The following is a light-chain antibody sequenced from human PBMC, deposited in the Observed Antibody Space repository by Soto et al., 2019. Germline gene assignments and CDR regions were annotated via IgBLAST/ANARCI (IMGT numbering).Light chain of an antibody. CDR2: GAS. CDR3: QQYGSSSWT. Sequence: EIVLTQSPGTLSLSPGERATLSCRASQSVSSISLAWYQQKPGQAPRLLMYGASSRATGIPDRFSGSGSGTDFTLTIRRLEPEGSAVYYCQQYGSSSWTFGQGTKVDIK. CDR1: QSVSSIS. V-gene: IGKV3-20*01. J-gene: IGKJ1*01.